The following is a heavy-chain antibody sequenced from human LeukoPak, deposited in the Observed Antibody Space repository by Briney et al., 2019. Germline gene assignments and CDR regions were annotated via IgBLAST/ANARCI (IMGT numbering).Heavy chain of an antibody. CDR2: IIPIFGTA. V-gene: IGHV1-69*05. D-gene: IGHD4-17*01. CDR1: GGTFSSYA. Sequence: GASVKVSCKASGGTFSSYAISWVRQAPGQGLEWMGRIIPIFGTANYAQKLQGRVTITTDESTSTAYMELSSLRSEDTAVYYCARDSLTTVTTPYWYFDLWGRGTLVTVSS. J-gene: IGHJ2*01. CDR3: ARDSLTTVTTPYWYFDL.